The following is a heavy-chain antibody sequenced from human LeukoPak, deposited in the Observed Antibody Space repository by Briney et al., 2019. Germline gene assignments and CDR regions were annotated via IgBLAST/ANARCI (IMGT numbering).Heavy chain of an antibody. CDR3: ARDGLSGTDNYEFDY. CDR1: GFTFSSYA. J-gene: IGHJ4*02. Sequence: GGSLRLSCAASGFTFSSYALHWVRQAPGKGLEWVAVISSSGSYKYYADSVKGRFTVSRDSSKKTLYLQMDSLTPEDTAVYFCARDGLSGTDNYEFDYWGQGTLVTVSS. V-gene: IGHV3-30*04. D-gene: IGHD3-3*01. CDR2: ISSSGSYK.